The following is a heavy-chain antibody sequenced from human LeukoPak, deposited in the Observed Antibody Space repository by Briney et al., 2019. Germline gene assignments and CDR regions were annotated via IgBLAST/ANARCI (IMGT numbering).Heavy chain of an antibody. CDR2: ISGSSSYI. J-gene: IGHJ5*02. Sequence: GGSLRLSCAASGFTFSGYDMNWVRQAPGKGLEWVTSISGSSSYIYYADSMKGRFTISRDNGKNSLYLQMNSLRAEDTAVYFCARGSSNVAARNNWFDPWGQGTLVTVSS. CDR1: GFTFSGYD. V-gene: IGHV3-21*01. CDR3: ARGSSNVAARNNWFDP. D-gene: IGHD6-6*01.